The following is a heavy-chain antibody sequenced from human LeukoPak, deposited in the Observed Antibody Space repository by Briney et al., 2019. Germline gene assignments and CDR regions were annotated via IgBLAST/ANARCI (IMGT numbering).Heavy chain of an antibody. CDR1: GGSISSYY. J-gene: IGHJ4*02. CDR3: ARGALPLCC. CDR2: IYYSGST. Sequence: SETLSPTCTVSGGSISSYYWSWIRQPPGKGLEWIGYIYYSGSTNYNPSLKSRVTISVDTSKNQFSLKLSSVTAADTAVYYCARGALPLCCWGQGTLVTISS. D-gene: IGHD3-16*01. V-gene: IGHV4-59*01.